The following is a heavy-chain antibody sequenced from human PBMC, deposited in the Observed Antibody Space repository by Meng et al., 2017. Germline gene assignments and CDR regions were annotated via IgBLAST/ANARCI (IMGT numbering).Heavy chain of an antibody. J-gene: IGHJ6*02. CDR2: INPNSGGT. V-gene: IGHV1-2*06. CDR3: ASNIPPRWDIVVVPAAEVPYYYYGMDV. D-gene: IGHD2-2*01. Sequence: ASVKVSCKASGYTFTGYYIHWVRQAPGQGLEWMGRINPNSGGTNYAQKFQGRVTMTRDTSISTAYMELSRLRSDDTAVYYCASNIPPRWDIVVVPAAEVPYYYYGMDVWGQGTTVTVSS. CDR1: GYTFTGYY.